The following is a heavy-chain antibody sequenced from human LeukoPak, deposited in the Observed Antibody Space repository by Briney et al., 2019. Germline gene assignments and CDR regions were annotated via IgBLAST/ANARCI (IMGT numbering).Heavy chain of an antibody. CDR3: AGAQQLVRNVLY. Sequence: PGGSLRLSCVASGFTFSSYSMNWVRQAPGKGLEWVSYISSSSNTIYYADSVKGRFTISRDNAKNSLHLQMNSLRAEDTAVYYCAGAQQLVRNVLYWGQGTLVTVSS. J-gene: IGHJ4*02. CDR1: GFTFSSYS. D-gene: IGHD6-13*01. CDR2: ISSSSNTI. V-gene: IGHV3-48*01.